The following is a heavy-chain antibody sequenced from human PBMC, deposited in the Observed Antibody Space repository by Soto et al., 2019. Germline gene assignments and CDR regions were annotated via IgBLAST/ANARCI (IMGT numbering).Heavy chain of an antibody. CDR3: ARSYGSGSYYGRYYYGMDV. CDR1: GGSFSGYY. D-gene: IGHD3-10*01. CDR2: INHSEST. Sequence: SETLSLTCAVYGGSFSGYYWSWIRQPPGKGLEWIGEINHSESTNYNPSLKSRVTISVDTSKNQFSLKLSSVTAADTAVYYCARSYGSGSYYGRYYYGMDVWGQGTTVTVSS. J-gene: IGHJ6*02. V-gene: IGHV4-34*01.